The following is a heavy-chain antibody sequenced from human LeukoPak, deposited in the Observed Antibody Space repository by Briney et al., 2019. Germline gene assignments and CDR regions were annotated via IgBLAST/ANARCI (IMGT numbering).Heavy chain of an antibody. CDR2: INHSGST. V-gene: IGHV4-34*01. D-gene: IGHD3-3*01. Sequence: SETLSLTCAVYGGSFRGYYWSWIRQPPGKGLGWIGEINHSGSTDYNPSLKSRVTISVDTSKNQFSLKLGSVTAADTAVYYCARAGYGDFWSGYYSAKSGNNWFDPWGQGTLVTVSS. CDR1: GGSFRGYY. CDR3: ARAGYGDFWSGYYSAKSGNNWFDP. J-gene: IGHJ5*02.